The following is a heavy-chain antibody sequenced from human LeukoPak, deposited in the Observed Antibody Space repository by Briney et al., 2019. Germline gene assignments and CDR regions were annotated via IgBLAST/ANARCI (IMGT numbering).Heavy chain of an antibody. CDR3: AKDLKDAFDI. Sequence: GASLRLSCAASGFTFSSYGMHWVRQAPGKGLEWVAFIRYDGSNKYYADSVKGRFTISRDNSKNTLYLQMNSLRAEDTAVYYCAKDLKDAFDIWGQGTMVTVSS. V-gene: IGHV3-30*02. CDR2: IRYDGSNK. J-gene: IGHJ3*02. CDR1: GFTFSSYG.